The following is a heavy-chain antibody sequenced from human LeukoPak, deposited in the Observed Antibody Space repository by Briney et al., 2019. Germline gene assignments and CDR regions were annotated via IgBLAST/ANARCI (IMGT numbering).Heavy chain of an antibody. CDR3: ARGDNYDFWSGPPYMDV. CDR1: GFTFSSYS. CDR2: ISSSSSYI. V-gene: IGHV3-21*01. J-gene: IGHJ6*03. Sequence: PGGSLRLSCAASGFTFSSYSMNWVRQAPGKGLEWVSSISSSSSYIYYADSVKGRFTISRDNAKNSLYLQMNSLRAEDTAVYYCARGDNYDFWSGPPYMDVWGKGTTVTVSS. D-gene: IGHD3-3*01.